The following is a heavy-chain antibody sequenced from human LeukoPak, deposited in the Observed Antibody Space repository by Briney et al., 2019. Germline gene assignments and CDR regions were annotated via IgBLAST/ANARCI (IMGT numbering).Heavy chain of an antibody. D-gene: IGHD4-17*01. J-gene: IGHJ3*02. CDR2: ISYSGST. Sequence: PSETLSLTCTVSGGSISSYYWSWVRQPPGKGLEWIGYISYSGSTSNNPSLKSRVTISVDTSKNQFSLKLSSVTAADTAVYYCAREPHDYGAVPGIWGQGTMVTVSS. CDR3: AREPHDYGAVPGI. CDR1: GGSISSYY. V-gene: IGHV4-59*01.